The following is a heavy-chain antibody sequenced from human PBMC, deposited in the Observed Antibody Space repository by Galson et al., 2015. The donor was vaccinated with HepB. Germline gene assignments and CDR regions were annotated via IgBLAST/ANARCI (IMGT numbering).Heavy chain of an antibody. D-gene: IGHD3-3*01. J-gene: IGHJ5*02. CDR1: GYTFTSYW. CDR2: IYPGDPPDDSKI. V-gene: IGHV5-51*01. Sequence: SGAEVKKPGESLKISCKGSGYTFTSYWIGWVRQMPGKGLEWMGIIYPGDPPDDSKIRYSPSFKGQVIISADKSISTAYLQWSSLKASDTAMYYCARHVGWAHDFWSSFSINWFDPWGQGTPVTVSS. CDR3: ARHVGWAHDFWSSFSINWFDP.